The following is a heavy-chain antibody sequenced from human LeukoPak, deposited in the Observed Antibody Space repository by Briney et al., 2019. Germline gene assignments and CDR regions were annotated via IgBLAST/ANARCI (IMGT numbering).Heavy chain of an antibody. CDR3: ARETVAHSGSYYYYYGMDV. D-gene: IGHD1-26*01. CDR1: GGSISSYY. CDR2: IYYSGST. V-gene: IGHV4-59*01. Sequence: PSETLSLTCTVSGGSISSYYWSWIRQPPGKGLEWIGYIYYSGSTNYNPSLKSRVTISVDTSKNQFSLKLSSVTAADTAVHYCARETVAHSGSYYYYYGMDVWGQGTTVTVSS. J-gene: IGHJ6*02.